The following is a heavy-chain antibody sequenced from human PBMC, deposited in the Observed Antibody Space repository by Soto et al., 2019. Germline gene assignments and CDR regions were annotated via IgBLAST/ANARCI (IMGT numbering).Heavy chain of an antibody. CDR3: ARAGQLGSFDY. V-gene: IGHV3-13*01. CDR1: GFTFSSYD. CDR2: IGTAGDT. J-gene: IGHJ4*02. D-gene: IGHD3-10*01. Sequence: GGSLRLSCAASGFTFSSYDMHWVRQATGKGLEWVSAIGTAGDTYYPGSVKGRFTISRENAKNSLYLQMKSLRAEDTAVYYCARAGQLGSFDYWGQGTLVTVSS.